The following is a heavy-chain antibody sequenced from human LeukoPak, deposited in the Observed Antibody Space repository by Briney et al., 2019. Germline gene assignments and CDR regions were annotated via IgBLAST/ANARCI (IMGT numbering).Heavy chain of an antibody. D-gene: IGHD2-2*01. CDR2: VSGSGGYT. CDR3: ANARDIVVVPAAMSALDV. Sequence: GGSLRLSCAATGFTFSNYAMNWVRQAPGKGLEWVSAVSGSGGYTYYVDSVRGRFTISRDNSKNTLYLQLNSLTAEDTAVYYCANARDIVVVPAAMSALDVWGQGTTVTVSS. J-gene: IGHJ6*02. V-gene: IGHV3-23*01. CDR1: GFTFSNYA.